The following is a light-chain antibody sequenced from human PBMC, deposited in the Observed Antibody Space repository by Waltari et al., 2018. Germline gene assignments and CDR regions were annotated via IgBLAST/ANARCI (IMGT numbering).Light chain of an antibody. CDR2: GAS. CDR3: QQYGSSPWT. J-gene: IGKJ1*01. CDR1: QSLSGSY. V-gene: IGKV3-20*01. Sequence: EIVLTQSPGTLSLSPGERATLSCRASQSLSGSYVTWYQQKPGQAPRLLIYGASTRATGIPGRFSVRGSGTDFTLSLSRLEPEDFAVYYCQQYGSSPWTFGQGTKVEIK.